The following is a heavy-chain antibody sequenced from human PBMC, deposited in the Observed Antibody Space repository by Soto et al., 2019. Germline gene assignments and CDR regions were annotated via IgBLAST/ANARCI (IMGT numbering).Heavy chain of an antibody. J-gene: IGHJ6*02. CDR3: ARALQTAIGFKYYYYGMDV. CDR2: IYYSGST. CDR1: GGSISSGGYY. D-gene: IGHD2-21*02. V-gene: IGHV4-31*03. Sequence: SETLSLTCTVSGGSISSGGYYWSWIRQHPGKGLEWIGYIYYSGSTYYNPSLKSRVTISVDTSKNQFSLKLSSVTAADTAVYYCARALQTAIGFKYYYYGMDVWGQGTTVTVSS.